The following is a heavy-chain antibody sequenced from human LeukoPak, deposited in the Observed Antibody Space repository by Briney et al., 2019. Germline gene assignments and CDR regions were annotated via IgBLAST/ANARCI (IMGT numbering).Heavy chain of an antibody. Sequence: ASVKVSCKASGYTFTGYYMHWVRQAPGQGLEWMGWINPNSGGTNYAQKFQGRVTMTRDTSISTAYMELSRLRSDDTAVYYCARDRVHSGWYVPYWGQGTLVTVSS. V-gene: IGHV1-2*02. J-gene: IGHJ4*02. CDR1: GYTFTGYY. D-gene: IGHD6-19*01. CDR3: ARDRVHSGWYVPY. CDR2: INPNSGGT.